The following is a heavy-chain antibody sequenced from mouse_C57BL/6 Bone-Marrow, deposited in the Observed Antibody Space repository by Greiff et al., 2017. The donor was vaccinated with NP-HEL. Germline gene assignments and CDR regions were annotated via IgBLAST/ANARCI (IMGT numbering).Heavy chain of an antibody. J-gene: IGHJ1*03. Sequence: EVKVVESGGGLVQPGESLKLSCESNEYEFPSHDMSWVRKTPEKRLELVAAINSDGGSTYYPDTMERRFIISRDNTKKTLYLQMSSLRSEDTALYYCARRGGYPYWYFDVWGTGTTVTVSS. D-gene: IGHD2-2*01. CDR1: EYEFPSHD. CDR3: ARRGGYPYWYFDV. CDR2: INSDGGST. V-gene: IGHV5-2*03.